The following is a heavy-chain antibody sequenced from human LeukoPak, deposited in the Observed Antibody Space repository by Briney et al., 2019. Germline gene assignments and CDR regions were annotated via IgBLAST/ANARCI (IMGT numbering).Heavy chain of an antibody. D-gene: IGHD3-22*01. V-gene: IGHV4-59*08. CDR3: ARTLIDYYDSSGYYYSNAFDI. Sequence: PETLSLTCTVSGDSLSTYYWAWIRRPPGKGLEWIGYIYNSGSTNYNPSLKSRVTISVDTSKNQFSLKLSSVTAADTAVYYCARTLIDYYDSSGYYYSNAFDIWGQGTMVTVSS. CDR1: GDSLSTYY. J-gene: IGHJ3*02. CDR2: IYNSGST.